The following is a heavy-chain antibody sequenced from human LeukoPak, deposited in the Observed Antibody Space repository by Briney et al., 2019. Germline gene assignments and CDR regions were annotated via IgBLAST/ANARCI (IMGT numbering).Heavy chain of an antibody. CDR2: INTSGGT. Sequence: SGGSLRLSCVTSGFNFNNYAMTWVRQAPGKGLEWVSVINTSGGTYYADSVKGRFAISRDNSKNTLYLQMDSLRAGNTAIYYCARDWYEDVWGQGTTVTVSS. CDR1: GFNFNNYA. V-gene: IGHV3-23*01. CDR3: ARDWYEDV. J-gene: IGHJ6*02. D-gene: IGHD2-21*01.